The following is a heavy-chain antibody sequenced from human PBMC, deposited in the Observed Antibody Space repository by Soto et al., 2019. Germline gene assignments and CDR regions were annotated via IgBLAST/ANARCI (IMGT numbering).Heavy chain of an antibody. V-gene: IGHV4-31*03. D-gene: IGHD4-4*01. J-gene: IGHJ6*02. CDR1: GGYISSGGYY. Sequence: QVQLQESGPGLVKPSQTLSLTCTVSGGYISSGGYYWSWIRQHPGKGLEWIGYIYYSGSTYYNPSLKSRVTLSVDTSKNQFSLKLSSVTAADTAVYYCARAHLRVTIEGYYYYGMDVWGQGTTVTVSS. CDR2: IYYSGST. CDR3: ARAHLRVTIEGYYYYGMDV.